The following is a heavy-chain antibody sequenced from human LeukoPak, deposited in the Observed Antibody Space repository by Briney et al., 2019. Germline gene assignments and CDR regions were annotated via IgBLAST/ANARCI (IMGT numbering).Heavy chain of an antibody. Sequence: TSSETLSLTCAVYGGSFSGYYWSWIRQPPGKGLEWIGEINHSGSTNYNPSLKSRVTISVDTSKNQFSLKLSSVTAADTAVYYCAAIAVAGTGGFDYWGQGTLVTVSS. J-gene: IGHJ4*02. V-gene: IGHV4-34*01. CDR3: AAIAVAGTGGFDY. CDR2: INHSGST. CDR1: GGSFSGYY. D-gene: IGHD6-19*01.